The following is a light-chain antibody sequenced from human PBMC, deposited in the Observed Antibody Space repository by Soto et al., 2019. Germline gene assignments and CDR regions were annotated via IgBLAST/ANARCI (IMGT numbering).Light chain of an antibody. CDR3: QQYLNSPRT. CDR2: DAS. V-gene: IGKV3-20*01. J-gene: IGKJ1*01. CDR1: QRVASD. Sequence: VLTQSPGTLSLSPGEGATLSCRASQRVASDLAWYLQKPGHPPMLLIYDASFRATGIPERISGSGSERDFTLTISRLEHDDAAGYYCQQYLNSPRTFGQVTKLEIK.